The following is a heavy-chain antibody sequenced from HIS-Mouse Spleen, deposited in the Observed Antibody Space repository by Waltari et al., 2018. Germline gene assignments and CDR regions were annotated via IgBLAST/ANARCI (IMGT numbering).Heavy chain of an antibody. V-gene: IGHV4-39*07. CDR2: IYYSGST. J-gene: IGHJ2*01. CDR1: GGSISSSSYY. Sequence: QLQLQEPGPGLVKPSETLSLPCTVSGGSISSSSYYWGWIRQPPGKGLEWIGSIYYSGSTYYNPSLKSRVTISVDTSKNQFSLKLSSVTAADTAVYYCAREIPYSSSWYDWYFDLWGRGTLVTVSS. D-gene: IGHD6-13*01. CDR3: AREIPYSSSWYDWYFDL.